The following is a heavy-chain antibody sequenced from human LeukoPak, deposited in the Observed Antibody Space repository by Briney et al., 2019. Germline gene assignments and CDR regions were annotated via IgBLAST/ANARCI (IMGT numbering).Heavy chain of an antibody. J-gene: IGHJ4*02. V-gene: IGHV4-39*01. CDR1: GGSISSSSYY. Sequence: PSETLSLTCTVSGGSISSSSYYWGWIRQPPGKGLEWIGSIYYSGSTYYNPSLKSQVTISVDTSKNQFSLKLSSVTAADTAVYYCAADCSSTSCYPRLVYWGQGTLVTVSS. CDR2: IYYSGST. D-gene: IGHD2-2*01. CDR3: AADCSSTSCYPRLVY.